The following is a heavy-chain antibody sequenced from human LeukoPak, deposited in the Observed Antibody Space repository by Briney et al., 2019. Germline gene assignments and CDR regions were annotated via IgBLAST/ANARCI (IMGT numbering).Heavy chain of an antibody. D-gene: IGHD3-10*01. CDR1: GGSFSGYY. J-gene: IGHJ5*02. CDR3: ARRGARSLYYYGSGSYYGNWFDH. Sequence: SSETLSLTCAVYGGSFSGYYWSWIRQPPGKGLEWIGEINHSGSTNYNPSLKSRVTISVDTSKNQFSLKLSSVTASDTAVYYCARRGARSLYYYGSGSYYGNWFDHWGQGTLVTVSS. V-gene: IGHV4-34*01. CDR2: INHSGST.